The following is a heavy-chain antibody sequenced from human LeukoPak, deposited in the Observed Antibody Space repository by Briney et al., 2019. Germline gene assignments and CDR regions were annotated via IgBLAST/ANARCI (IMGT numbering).Heavy chain of an antibody. CDR1: GYTFTGYS. CDR2: INPNSGGT. D-gene: IGHD3-22*01. V-gene: IGHV1-2*02. Sequence: GASVKVSCKASGYTFTGYSMHWVRQAPGQGLEWMGWINPNSGGTNYAQKFQGRVTMTRDTSISTAYMELSRLRSDDTAVYYCARDIVIVTYWFDPWGQGTLVTVSS. J-gene: IGHJ5*02. CDR3: ARDIVIVTYWFDP.